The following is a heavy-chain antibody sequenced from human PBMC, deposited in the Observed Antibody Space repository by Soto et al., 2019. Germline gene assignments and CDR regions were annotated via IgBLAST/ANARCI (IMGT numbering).Heavy chain of an antibody. J-gene: IGHJ6*02. CDR1: GYTFTSYY. V-gene: IGHV1-46*01. CDR3: AILYCTNGVCSPSYYGMDF. D-gene: IGHD2-8*01. Sequence: ASVKVSCKASGYTFTSYYMHWVRQAPGQGLAWMGIINPSGGSTSYAQKFQGRVTMTRDTSTSTVYMELSSLRSEDTAVYYCAILYCTNGVCSPSYYGMDFWGQGTTVTVSS. CDR2: INPSGGST.